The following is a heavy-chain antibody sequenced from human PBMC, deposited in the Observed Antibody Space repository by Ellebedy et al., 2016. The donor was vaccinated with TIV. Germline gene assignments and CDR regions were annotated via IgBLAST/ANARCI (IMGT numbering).Heavy chain of an antibody. V-gene: IGHV3-74*01. CDR2: INTDGSSP. D-gene: IGHD2-8*01. Sequence: PGGSLRLSCAASGFTFSSYWMHWVRQAPGKGLVWVSRINTDGSSPTYADSVKGRFTIARDNAKTTLYLQMNSLRAEDTAVYYCARDLMVTAWFDPWGQGTLVTVSS. J-gene: IGHJ5*02. CDR1: GFTFSSYW. CDR3: ARDLMVTAWFDP.